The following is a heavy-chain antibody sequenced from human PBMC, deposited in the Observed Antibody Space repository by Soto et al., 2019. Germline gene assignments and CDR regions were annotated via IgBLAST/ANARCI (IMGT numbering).Heavy chain of an antibody. CDR2: IYHSGTT. Sequence: QVQVQESGPGLVKPSETLSLTCTVSGGSISNYYWSWIRQSPGKGLEWIANIYHSGTTNYNLSLKGRVSISIDSSENLVSLRLKSVTAADTAVYYCARGGYRTLAWFDPWGQGTLVTVSS. D-gene: IGHD5-18*01. CDR3: ARGGYRTLAWFDP. J-gene: IGHJ5*02. V-gene: IGHV4-59*01. CDR1: GGSISNYY.